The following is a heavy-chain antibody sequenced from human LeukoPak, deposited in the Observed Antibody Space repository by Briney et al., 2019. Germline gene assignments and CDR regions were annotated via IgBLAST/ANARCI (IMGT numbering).Heavy chain of an antibody. Sequence: ASVKVSCKASGYTFTSYDISWLRQAPGQGLEWMGWISAHNGNTNYAQKFQGRVSMTTDTSTSTAYMELRSPTSDDTAVYYCARLASSGYYTEYYLDYWGQGTLVTVSS. CDR3: ARLASSGYYTEYYLDY. CDR2: ISAHNGNT. J-gene: IGHJ4*02. CDR1: GYTFTSYD. D-gene: IGHD6-19*01. V-gene: IGHV1-18*01.